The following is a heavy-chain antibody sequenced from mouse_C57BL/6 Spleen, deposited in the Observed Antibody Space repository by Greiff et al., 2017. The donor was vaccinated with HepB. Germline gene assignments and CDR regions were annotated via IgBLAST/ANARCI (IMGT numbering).Heavy chain of an antibody. D-gene: IGHD1-1*01. CDR3: AREGYYYYGSSLYYAMDY. J-gene: IGHJ4*01. CDR1: GYTFTSYG. CDR2: IYPRSGNT. Sequence: VQLQQSGAELARPGASVKLSCKASGYTFTSYGISWVKQRPGQGLEWIGEIYPRSGNTYYNEKFKGKATLTADKSSSTAYMELRSLTSEDSAVYFCAREGYYYYGSSLYYAMDYWGQGTSFTVSS. V-gene: IGHV1-81*01.